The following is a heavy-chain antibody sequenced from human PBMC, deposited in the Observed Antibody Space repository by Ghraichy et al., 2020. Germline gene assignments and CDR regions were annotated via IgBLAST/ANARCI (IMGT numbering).Heavy chain of an antibody. J-gene: IGHJ4*02. Sequence: GGSLRLSCAASGFTFSSYAMSWVRQAPGKGLEWVSAISGSGGITYYADSVKGRFTISRDNSKNTLYLQMNSLRAEDTAVYYCAKGSYCSSTSCYYFDYWGQGTLVTVSS. CDR3: AKGSYCSSTSCYYFDY. V-gene: IGHV3-23*01. D-gene: IGHD2-2*01. CDR2: ISGSGGIT. CDR1: GFTFSSYA.